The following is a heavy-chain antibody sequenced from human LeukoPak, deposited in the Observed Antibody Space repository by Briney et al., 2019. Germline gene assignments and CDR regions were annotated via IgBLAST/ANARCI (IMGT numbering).Heavy chain of an antibody. CDR3: AVGGGFWSGYWTPAIDY. CDR2: IYYNGST. J-gene: IGHJ4*02. Sequence: SETLSLTCTVSGGSISSYYWSWIRQPPGKGLEWIGYIYYNGSTNYNPSLKSRVTISVDTSKNQFSLKLSSVTAADTAVYYCAVGGGFWSGYWTPAIDYWGQGTLVTVSS. V-gene: IGHV4-59*01. D-gene: IGHD3-3*01. CDR1: GGSISSYY.